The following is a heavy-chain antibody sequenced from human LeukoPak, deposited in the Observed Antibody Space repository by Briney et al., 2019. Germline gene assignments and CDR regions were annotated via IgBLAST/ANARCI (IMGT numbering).Heavy chain of an antibody. CDR1: GFTFNSYS. CDR3: ARAPAGSYKTGYFDY. CDR2: ISYDGGYK. D-gene: IGHD1-26*01. Sequence: GGSLRLSCEGSGFTFNSYSIHWVRQAPGKGLEWVAVISYDGGYKYYGDAVKGRVTISRDNSRNTAFLQMNSLRPEDTALYYCARAPAGSYKTGYFDYWGQGTLVTVSS. J-gene: IGHJ4*02. V-gene: IGHV3-30*04.